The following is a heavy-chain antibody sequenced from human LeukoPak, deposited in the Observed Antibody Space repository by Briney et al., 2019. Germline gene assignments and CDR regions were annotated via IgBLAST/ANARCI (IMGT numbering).Heavy chain of an antibody. CDR2: INAGNGNT. CDR3: ARARVGYYFDY. J-gene: IGHJ4*02. Sequence: ASVKVSCKASGYTFTSYAMHWVRQAPGQRLEXXGWINAGNGNTKYSQKFQGRVTITRDTSASTAYMELSSLRSEDTAVYYCARARVGYYFDYWGQGTLVTVSS. D-gene: IGHD6-13*01. CDR1: GYTFTSYA. V-gene: IGHV1-3*01.